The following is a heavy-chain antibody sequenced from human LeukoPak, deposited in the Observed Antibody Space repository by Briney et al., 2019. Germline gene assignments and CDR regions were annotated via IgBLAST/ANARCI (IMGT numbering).Heavy chain of an antibody. CDR1: GGSISSYY. D-gene: IGHD3-3*01. CDR2: INHSGST. J-gene: IGHJ4*02. V-gene: IGHV4-34*01. CDR3: ARVAGPITIFGVATRASYYFDY. Sequence: SETLSLTCTVSGGSISSYYWSWIRQPPGKGLEWIGEINHSGSTNYNPSLKSRVTISVDTSKNQFSLKLSSVTAADTAVYYCARVAGPITIFGVATRASYYFDYWGQGTLVTVSS.